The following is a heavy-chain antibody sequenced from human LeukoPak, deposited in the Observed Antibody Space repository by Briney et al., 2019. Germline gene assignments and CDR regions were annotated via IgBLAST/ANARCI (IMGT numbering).Heavy chain of an antibody. Sequence: GGSLRLARAASGFTFSSYAMHWVRQAPGKGLEWVAVISYDGSNKYYADSVKGRFTISRDNSKNTLYLQMNSLRAEDTAVYYCAAAAGTDYWGQGTLVTVSS. CDR2: ISYDGSNK. V-gene: IGHV3-30*04. D-gene: IGHD6-13*01. J-gene: IGHJ4*02. CDR3: AAAAGTDY. CDR1: GFTFSSYA.